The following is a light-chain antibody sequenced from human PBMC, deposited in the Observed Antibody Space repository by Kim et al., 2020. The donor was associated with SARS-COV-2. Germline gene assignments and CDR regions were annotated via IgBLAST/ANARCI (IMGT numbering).Light chain of an antibody. Sequence: NFMLTQPHSVSESPGKTVTISCTRSSGSIASNYVQWYQQRPGSAPTTVIYEDNQRPSGVPDRFSGSIDSSSNSASLTISGLENEDEADYYCQSYDSSNMVFGGGTQLTVL. CDR1: SGSIASNY. CDR3: QSYDSSNMV. J-gene: IGLJ2*01. V-gene: IGLV6-57*04. CDR2: EDN.